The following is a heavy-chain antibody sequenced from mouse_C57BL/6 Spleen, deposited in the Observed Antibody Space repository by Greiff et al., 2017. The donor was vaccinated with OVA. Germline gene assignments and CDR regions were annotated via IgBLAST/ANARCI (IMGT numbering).Heavy chain of an antibody. Sequence: QVQLKQPGPELVKPGASVKLSCKASGYTFTSYWMHWVKQRPGQGLEWIGNINPSNGGTNYNEKFKSKATLTVDKSSSTAYMQLSSLTSEDSAVYYCARSVTTVVAPFMDYWGQGTSVTVSS. V-gene: IGHV1-53*01. J-gene: IGHJ4*01. D-gene: IGHD1-1*01. CDR3: ARSVTTVVAPFMDY. CDR1: GYTFTSYW. CDR2: INPSNGGT.